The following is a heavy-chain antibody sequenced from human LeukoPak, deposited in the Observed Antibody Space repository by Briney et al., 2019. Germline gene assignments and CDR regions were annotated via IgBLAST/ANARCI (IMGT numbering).Heavy chain of an antibody. CDR1: GYTFTSYD. Sequence: ASVKVSCKASGYTFTSYDINWVRQATGQGLEWMGWMNPNSGNTGYAQKSQDRVTITRNTSISTAYMELSSLRSEDTAVYYCARGGIGGSYSNNPPVLDYWGQGTLVTVSS. CDR2: MNPNSGNT. CDR3: ARGGIGGSYSNNPPVLDY. J-gene: IGHJ4*02. V-gene: IGHV1-8*03. D-gene: IGHD1-26*01.